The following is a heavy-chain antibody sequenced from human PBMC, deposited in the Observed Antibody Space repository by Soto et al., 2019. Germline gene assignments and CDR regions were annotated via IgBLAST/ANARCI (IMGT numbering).Heavy chain of an antibody. CDR1: GGSFSGYY. D-gene: IGHD3-10*01. V-gene: IGHV4-34*01. CDR3: ARGAQNYYGSGSYYRPNWFDP. J-gene: IGHJ5*02. CDR2: INHSGST. Sequence: SETLSLTCAVYGGSFSGYYWSWIRQPPGKGLEWIGEINHSGSTNYNPSLKSRVTISVDTSKNQFSLKLSSVTAADTAVYYCARGAQNYYGSGSYYRPNWFDPWGQGTLVT.